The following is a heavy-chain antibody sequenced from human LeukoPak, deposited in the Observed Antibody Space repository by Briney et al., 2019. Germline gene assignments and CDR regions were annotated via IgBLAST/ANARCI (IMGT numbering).Heavy chain of an antibody. Sequence: ASVKVSCTASGYTFTNYGITWVRQAPGQGLEWMGWISAYNGNTNYAQKLQGRVTMTTDTSTSTAYMELRSLRSDDTAVYYCARDWAYYYDSSGYYSPTFDYWGQGTLVTVSS. J-gene: IGHJ4*02. CDR1: GYTFTNYG. V-gene: IGHV1-18*01. CDR2: ISAYNGNT. CDR3: ARDWAYYYDSSGYYSPTFDY. D-gene: IGHD3-22*01.